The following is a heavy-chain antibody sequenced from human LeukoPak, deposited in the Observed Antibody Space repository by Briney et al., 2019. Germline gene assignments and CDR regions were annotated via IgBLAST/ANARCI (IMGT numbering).Heavy chain of an antibody. D-gene: IGHD1-26*01. Sequence: RPSETLTLTCTASGGSISSYYWSWIRQPAGKGLEWIGHIYTSGSTNYNPSLKSRVTMSVDTSKNQFPLKLSSVTAADTAVYYCARDRSMYSGSYGSFDYWGQGTLVTVSS. CDR2: IYTSGST. J-gene: IGHJ4*02. CDR1: GGSISSYY. CDR3: ARDRSMYSGSYGSFDY. V-gene: IGHV4-4*07.